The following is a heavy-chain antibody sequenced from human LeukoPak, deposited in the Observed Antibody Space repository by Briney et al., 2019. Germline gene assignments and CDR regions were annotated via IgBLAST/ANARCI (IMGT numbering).Heavy chain of an antibody. D-gene: IGHD3-22*01. CDR1: GDSVSRSSYY. J-gene: IGHJ4*02. CDR3: ARYYDSTGSFDY. CDR2: IYYIGST. V-gene: IGHV4-61*01. Sequence: SETLSLTCTVSGDSVSRSSYYWTWIRQPPGKGLEWIGYIYYIGSTNYNPSLRSRLTMSVDTSKNQFSLRLSSVIAAGTAVYYCARYYDSTGSFDYWGQGTLVTVSS.